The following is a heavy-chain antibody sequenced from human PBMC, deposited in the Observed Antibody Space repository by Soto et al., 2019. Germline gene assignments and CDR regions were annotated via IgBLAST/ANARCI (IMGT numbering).Heavy chain of an antibody. Sequence: QVTLKASGPVLVQPPETLTLRCTVSGLSITDSEMGVSWIRQPPGQPLEWLAHIDSSGEKSYRTFLKRRLAISKDTSKSQIVLTMTNMDPADTATYYCARRHLAVAVSPWFDPGGQGIPVTVSS. D-gene: IGHD6-19*01. CDR3: ARRHLAVAVSPWFDP. CDR1: GLSITDSEMG. V-gene: IGHV2-26*01. J-gene: IGHJ5*02. CDR2: IDSSGEK.